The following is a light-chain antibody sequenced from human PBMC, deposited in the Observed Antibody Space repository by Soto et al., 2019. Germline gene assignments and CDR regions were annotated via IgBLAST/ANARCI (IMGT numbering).Light chain of an antibody. V-gene: IGKV3-15*01. Sequence: EILMTQSPATLSVSPGERATVSCRASQSVSSNLAWYQQKPGQAPRLLIYGASNRATGFPARFSGSGSGTEFTVTISSLQSEDFAVYYCLQYNNWPSWTFGQGTKVEIK. CDR3: LQYNNWPSWT. CDR2: GAS. J-gene: IGKJ1*01. CDR1: QSVSSN.